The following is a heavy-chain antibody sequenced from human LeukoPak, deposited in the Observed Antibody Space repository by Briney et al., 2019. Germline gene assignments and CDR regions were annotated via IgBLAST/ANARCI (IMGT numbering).Heavy chain of an antibody. CDR1: GGSISSYY. J-gene: IGHJ4*02. V-gene: IGHV4-4*08. Sequence: PSETLSLTCTVSGGSISSYYWSWIRQPPGKGLEWIGRIYTSGSTNYNPSLKSRVTISVDTSKNQFSLKLSSVTAADTAVYYCARDDPGYYDSSGYYSDYWGQGTLVTVSS. D-gene: IGHD3-22*01. CDR3: ARDDPGYYDSSGYYSDY. CDR2: IYTSGST.